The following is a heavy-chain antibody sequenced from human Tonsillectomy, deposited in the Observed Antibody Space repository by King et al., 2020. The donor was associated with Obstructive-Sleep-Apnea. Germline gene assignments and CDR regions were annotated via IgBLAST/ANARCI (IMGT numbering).Heavy chain of an antibody. CDR3: ARGDILTGSYFDY. Sequence: VQLVESGAEVKKPGASVKVSCKASGYTFTSYDINWVRQATGQGLEWMGGMNPNSGITGYAQKVQGRVTMTRNNSISTAYMELSSLGSEDTAVYYCARGDILTGSYFDYWGQGTLVTVSS. J-gene: IGHJ4*02. CDR2: MNPNSGIT. CDR1: GYTFTSYD. V-gene: IGHV1-8*01. D-gene: IGHD3-9*01.